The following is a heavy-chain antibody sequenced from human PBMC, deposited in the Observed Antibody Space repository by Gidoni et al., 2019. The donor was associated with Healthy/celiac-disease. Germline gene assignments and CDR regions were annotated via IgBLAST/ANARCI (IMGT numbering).Heavy chain of an antibody. D-gene: IGHD3-10*01. V-gene: IGHV1-2*02. Sequence: QVQLVQSGAEVKKPGASVKVSCKASGYTFPGYYMHWVRQAPGQGLEWMGWINPNSGGTNYAQKFQGRVTMTRDTSISTAYMELSRLRSDDTAVYYCARGPLLLWFGDQKGSGDYWGQGTLVTVSS. CDR1: GYTFPGYY. CDR3: ARGPLLLWFGDQKGSGDY. J-gene: IGHJ4*02. CDR2: INPNSGGT.